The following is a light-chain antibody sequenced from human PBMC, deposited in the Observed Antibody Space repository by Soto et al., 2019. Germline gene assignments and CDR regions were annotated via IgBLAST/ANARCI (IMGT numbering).Light chain of an antibody. CDR3: QQYVSSSYT. CDR1: QSLSSSY. V-gene: IGKV3-20*01. J-gene: IGKJ2*01. CDR2: GAS. Sequence: EIVLTQSPGTLSLSPGERATLSCRASQSLSSSYLAWYQQKPGQAPRLLIYGASSRTTGIPDRFSGSGSGTDYTLTISRLEPEDSAVYYCQQYVSSSYTFGQGTKLDIK.